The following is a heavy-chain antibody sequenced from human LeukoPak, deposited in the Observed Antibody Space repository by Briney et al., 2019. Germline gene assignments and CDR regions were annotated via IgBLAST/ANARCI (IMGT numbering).Heavy chain of an antibody. D-gene: IGHD2-15*01. V-gene: IGHV3-21*01. Sequence: GGSLRLSCAASGFNFSSYSMNWLRQAPGKGLEWVSSISSSSSYIYYVDSVKGRFTISRDNAKNSPYLQLNSLTAEGTAVYYCARDGSGYYSVGSCYYPSYYYYYMDVWGKGTTVTVSS. CDR3: ARDGSGYYSVGSCYYPSYYYYYMDV. CDR1: GFNFSSYS. J-gene: IGHJ6*03. CDR2: ISSSSSYI.